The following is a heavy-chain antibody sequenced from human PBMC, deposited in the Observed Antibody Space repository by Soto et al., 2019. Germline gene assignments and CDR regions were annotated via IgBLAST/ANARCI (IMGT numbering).Heavy chain of an antibody. Sequence: QVQLVQSGAEVKKPGSSVMVSCKASGGTFSSYTFSWVRQAPGQGLEWMGGIIPISKTPQYARKFQGKVTITEDESPSTTYMGMSSLRSEDTAVYYCARGAYRGGSTFDYWGQGTLVTVSS. V-gene: IGHV1-69*01. D-gene: IGHD5-12*01. CDR1: GGTFSSYT. J-gene: IGHJ4*02. CDR2: IIPISKTP. CDR3: ARGAYRGGSTFDY.